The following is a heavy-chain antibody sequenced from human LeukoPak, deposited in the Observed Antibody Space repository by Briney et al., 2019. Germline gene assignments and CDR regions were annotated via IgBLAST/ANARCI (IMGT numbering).Heavy chain of an antibody. CDR2: IYSGGST. CDR1: GFTVSSNY. CDR3: AREDYYDSSGYYYED. V-gene: IGHV3-53*01. Sequence: PGGSLRLSCAASGFTVSSNYMSWVRQATGKGLEWVSVIYSGGSTYYADSVKGRFTISRDNSKNTLYLQMNSLSAEDTAVYYCAREDYYDSSGYYYEDWGQGTLVTVSS. J-gene: IGHJ4*02. D-gene: IGHD3-22*01.